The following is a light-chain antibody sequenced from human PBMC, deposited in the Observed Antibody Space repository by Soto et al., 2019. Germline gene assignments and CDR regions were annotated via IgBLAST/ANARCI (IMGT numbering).Light chain of an antibody. CDR2: DAS. Sequence: DIQMNQSTSSLSASVGDRVTITCQASQNIKNYLNWYQQKPGRAPKLLIYDASNLEAGVPSRFMGSGSGTDFTFTIRRMTPEDIATDDCQQYENIPTFCQGTRLEIK. CDR1: QNIKNY. J-gene: IGKJ5*01. V-gene: IGKV1-33*01. CDR3: QQYENIPT.